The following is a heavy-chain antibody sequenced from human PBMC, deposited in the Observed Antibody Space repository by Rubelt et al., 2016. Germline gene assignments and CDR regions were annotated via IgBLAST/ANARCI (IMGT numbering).Heavy chain of an antibody. Sequence: QVQLQESGPGLVKPSETLSLICTVSGDSISSGYYWGWIRQPPGKGLEWIGNIYHNGSTHYNPSLTSRVTISVDTSKNQFSLKWSVVTASDTSGYYCARALCYNTGCDTGYMDVWGKGTTVTVSS. CDR1: GDSISSGYY. J-gene: IGHJ6*03. D-gene: IGHD3-3*01. CDR3: ARALCYNTGCDTGYMDV. V-gene: IGHV4-38-2*02. CDR2: IYHNGST.